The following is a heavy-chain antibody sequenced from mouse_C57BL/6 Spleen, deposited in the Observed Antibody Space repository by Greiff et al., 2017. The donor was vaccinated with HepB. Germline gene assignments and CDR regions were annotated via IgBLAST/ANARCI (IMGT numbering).Heavy chain of an antibody. CDR3: ARPTVVANWYFDV. CDR2: ISSGSSTI. J-gene: IGHJ1*03. CDR1: GFTFSDYG. Sequence: EVQGVESGGGLVKPGGSLKLSCAASGFTFSDYGMHWVRQAPEKGLEWVAYISSGSSTIKYAATVKGRFTISRDNAKKTLFLQRTSLRSEDTAMYYLARPTVVANWYFDVWGTGTTVTVSS. V-gene: IGHV5-17*01. D-gene: IGHD1-1*01.